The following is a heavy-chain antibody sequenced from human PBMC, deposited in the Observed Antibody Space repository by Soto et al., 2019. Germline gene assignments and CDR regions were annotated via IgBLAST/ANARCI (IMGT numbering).Heavy chain of an antibody. CDR1: GYTFTDFY. CDR3: ARGGRNVVVVPATPPFSY. Sequence: ASVKVSFKASGYTFTDFYIHWVRQAPGQGLEWMGYIDPNSGGTNYAQRFQGRVTMTRATSINTAYMDLSRLTSDDTAVYYCARGGRNVVVVPATPPFSYWGQGTLVTVSS. D-gene: IGHD2-15*01. J-gene: IGHJ4*02. V-gene: IGHV1-2*02. CDR2: IDPNSGGT.